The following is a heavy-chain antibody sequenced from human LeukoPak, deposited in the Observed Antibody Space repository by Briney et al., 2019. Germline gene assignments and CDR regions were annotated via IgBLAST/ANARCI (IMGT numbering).Heavy chain of an antibody. Sequence: GGSLRLSCVASGFTFSNYGMNWVRQAPGKGLEWVAIIWFDGSKIYYADSVKGRFTISRDNSKNTLFLQMNSLRAEDTGVYYCTRDHGDYSFDYWGQGTLVTVSS. CDR3: TRDHGDYSFDY. CDR1: GFTFSNYG. D-gene: IGHD4-17*01. V-gene: IGHV3-33*01. J-gene: IGHJ4*02. CDR2: IWFDGSKI.